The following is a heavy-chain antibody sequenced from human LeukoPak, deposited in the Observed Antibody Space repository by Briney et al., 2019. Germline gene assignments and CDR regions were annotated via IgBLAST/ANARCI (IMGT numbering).Heavy chain of an antibody. D-gene: IGHD6-19*01. Sequence: GGSLRLSCVASGFTFSNLAMGWVRPAPGKGLDLVSVISDSGGTTYYADSVKGRFTISRDNSRNTLYLQLNSLRVEDTAVYYCAKDARRSSGWYFFDHWGQGTLVTVSS. CDR3: AKDARRSSGWYFFDH. V-gene: IGHV3-23*01. CDR2: ISDSGGTT. CDR1: GFTFSNLA. J-gene: IGHJ4*02.